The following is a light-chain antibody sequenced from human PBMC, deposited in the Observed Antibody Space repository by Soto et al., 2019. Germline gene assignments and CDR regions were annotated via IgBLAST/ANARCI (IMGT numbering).Light chain of an antibody. J-gene: IGKJ4*01. CDR2: DTS. Sequence: ETVMTHSPGTLSVSLLEIATLSFGSSQSVSIHLASYQQKPGQAPRLLIYDTSTRATGIPARFSGSGSGTEFTLTISSLQSEDFAVYYCQKYNSWPLNFGGGTKVDIK. V-gene: IGKV3-15*01. CDR1: QSVSIH. CDR3: QKYNSWPLN.